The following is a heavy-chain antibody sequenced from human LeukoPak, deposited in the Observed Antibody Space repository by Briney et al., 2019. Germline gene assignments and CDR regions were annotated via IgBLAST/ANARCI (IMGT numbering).Heavy chain of an antibody. CDR3: ARAVRRDYDFWSGYYRYNWFDP. J-gene: IGHJ5*02. V-gene: IGHV1-69*01. Sequence: SVKVSCTASGGTFSSYAISWVRQAPGQGLEWMGGIIPIFGTANYAQKFQGRVTITADESTSTAYMELSSLRSEGTAVYYCARAVRRDYDFWSGYYRYNWFDPWGQGTLVTVSS. CDR1: GGTFSSYA. D-gene: IGHD3-3*01. CDR2: IIPIFGTA.